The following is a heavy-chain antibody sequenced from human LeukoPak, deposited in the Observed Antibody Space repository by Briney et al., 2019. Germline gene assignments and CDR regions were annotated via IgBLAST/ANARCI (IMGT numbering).Heavy chain of an antibody. CDR2: INHNGSVN. V-gene: IGHV3-7*03. J-gene: IGHJ6*02. CDR3: ARGGGLDV. D-gene: IGHD3-16*01. Sequence: GGSLRLSCAASGFTFSSYWMNWARQAPGKGLEWVASINHNGSVNYYVDSVKGRFTISRDNAKNSLYLQLSNLRAEDTAVYFCARGGGLDVWGQGATVTVSS. CDR1: GFTFSSYW.